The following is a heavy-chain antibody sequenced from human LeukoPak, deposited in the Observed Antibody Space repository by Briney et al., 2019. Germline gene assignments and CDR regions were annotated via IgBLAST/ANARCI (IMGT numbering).Heavy chain of an antibody. CDR1: GGSISTSSHC. V-gene: IGHV4-39*07. D-gene: IGHD1-7*01. Sequence: YPSETLSLTCTVSGGSISTSSHCWGWIRQPPGKGLEWIGSIYYSGSTYYNPSLKSRVTISVDTSKNQFSLKLSSVTAADTAVYYCARDNWNYGSSMDVWGQGTTVTVSS. CDR3: ARDNWNYGSSMDV. CDR2: IYYSGST. J-gene: IGHJ6*02.